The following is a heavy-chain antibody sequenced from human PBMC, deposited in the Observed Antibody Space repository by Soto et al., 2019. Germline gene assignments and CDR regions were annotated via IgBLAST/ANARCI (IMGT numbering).Heavy chain of an antibody. D-gene: IGHD6-19*01. J-gene: IGHJ3*02. Sequence: EVQLLESGGGLVQPGGSLRLSCAASGFIFSSYAMTWVRQAPGKGLEWVSSISGSGGTAYYADSVKGRFTISRDNSRSTLDLQINSLRAEDTAVYSCANLAGGWYEAFGIWGQGTTVTVSS. CDR1: GFIFSSYA. CDR2: ISGSGGTA. CDR3: ANLAGGWYEAFGI. V-gene: IGHV3-23*01.